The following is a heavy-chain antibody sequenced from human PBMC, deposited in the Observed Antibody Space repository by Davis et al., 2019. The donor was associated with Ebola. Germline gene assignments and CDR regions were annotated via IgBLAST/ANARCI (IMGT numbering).Heavy chain of an antibody. CDR1: GGTFSRYI. D-gene: IGHD3-22*01. V-gene: IGHV1-69*02. Sequence: AASVKVSCKASGGTFSRYIITWVRQAPGQGLEWMGTFIPILGVTKYAQKFQGRVTITADTSTSTVYMDLTSLRPDDTAVYYCAKRFGAHHYDSSGRGNWFDSWGQGTQVTVSS. CDR2: FIPILGVT. J-gene: IGHJ5*01. CDR3: AKRFGAHHYDSSGRGNWFDS.